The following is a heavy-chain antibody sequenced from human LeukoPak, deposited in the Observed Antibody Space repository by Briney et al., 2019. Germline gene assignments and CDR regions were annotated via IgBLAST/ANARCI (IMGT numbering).Heavy chain of an antibody. CDR2: INSDGSST. J-gene: IGHJ4*02. D-gene: IGHD3-16*01. CDR3: TRSLGGGAGGHY. V-gene: IGHV3-74*01. CDR1: GFTFNSYC. Sequence: GGSLRLSCAASGFTFNSYCMHWVRQAPGKGLVWVSRINSDGSSTRYADSVKGRFTISRDNAKNTLYLQMNSLRAEDTALYYCTRSLGGGAGGHYWGQGTLVTVSS.